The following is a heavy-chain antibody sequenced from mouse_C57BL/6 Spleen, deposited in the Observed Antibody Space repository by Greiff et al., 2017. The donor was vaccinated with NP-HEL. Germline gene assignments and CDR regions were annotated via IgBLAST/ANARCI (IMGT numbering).Heavy chain of an antibody. J-gene: IGHJ4*01. Sequence: VQLQQPGAELVKPGASVKLSCKASGYTFTSYWMPWVKQRPGRGLEWIGRIDPNSGGTKYNEKFKSKATLTVDKPSSTAYMQLSSLTSEDSAVYYCARSGGIYYDYDGDAMDYWGQGTSVTVSS. CDR1: GYTFTSYW. CDR2: IDPNSGGT. CDR3: ARSGGIYYDYDGDAMDY. V-gene: IGHV1-72*01. D-gene: IGHD2-4*01.